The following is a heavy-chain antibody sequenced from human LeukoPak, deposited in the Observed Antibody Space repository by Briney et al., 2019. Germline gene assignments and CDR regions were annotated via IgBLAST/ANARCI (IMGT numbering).Heavy chain of an antibody. V-gene: IGHV4-31*03. CDR2: IYYSGST. CDR1: GGSISSSSYY. D-gene: IGHD3-10*01. CDR3: ARYLDYYGSGSYFRNFDY. Sequence: PSETLSLTCTVSGGSISSSSYYWGWIRQPPGKGLEWIGYIYYSGSTYYNPSLKSRVTISVDTSKNQFSLKLSSVTAADTAVYYCARYLDYYGSGSYFRNFDYWGQGTLVTVSS. J-gene: IGHJ4*02.